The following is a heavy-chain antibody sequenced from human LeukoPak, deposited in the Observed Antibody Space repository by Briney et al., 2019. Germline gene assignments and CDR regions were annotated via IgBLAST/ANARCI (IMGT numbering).Heavy chain of an antibody. Sequence: GGSLRLSCVASGFTFSSHWMHWVRQDPRKGLVWVLRINGDGRNINYADSVRGRFTISRDNAKNTLYLQMNTLRVEDTAVYYCTRDLMDYDVSTGLHHYYMDVWGQGTTVTVSS. CDR2: INGDGRNI. D-gene: IGHD3-9*01. J-gene: IGHJ6*02. CDR1: GFTFSSHW. CDR3: TRDLMDYDVSTGLHHYYMDV. V-gene: IGHV3-74*01.